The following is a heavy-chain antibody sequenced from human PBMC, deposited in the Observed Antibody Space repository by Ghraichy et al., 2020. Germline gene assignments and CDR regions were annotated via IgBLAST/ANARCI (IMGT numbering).Heavy chain of an antibody. D-gene: IGHD3-22*01. Sequence: GGSLRLSCVASGFTFTDFPMNWVRQAPGKGLEWVSSISRSGDFIYYADSVKGRFTISRDVTKNSLFLQMTSLGVDDTAVYYCTRGEFYYDKRGYFQHWGQGALVSVSS. CDR3: TRGEFYYDKRGYFQH. CDR2: ISRSGDFI. CDR1: GFTFTDFP. V-gene: IGHV3-21*06. J-gene: IGHJ1*01.